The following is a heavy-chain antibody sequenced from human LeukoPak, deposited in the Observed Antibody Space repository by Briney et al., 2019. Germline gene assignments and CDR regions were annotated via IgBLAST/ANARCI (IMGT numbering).Heavy chain of an antibody. J-gene: IGHJ6*02. CDR2: IYSGGST. V-gene: IGHV3-66*01. D-gene: IGHD3-10*01. Sequence: GSLRLSCAASGFTVSSNYMSWVRQAPGKGLEWVSVIYSGGSTYYADSVKGRFTISRDNSKNTLYLQMNSLRAEDTAVYYCASYYYGSGSIESYYYGMDVWGQGTTVTVSS. CDR1: GFTVSSNY. CDR3: ASYYYGSGSIESYYYGMDV.